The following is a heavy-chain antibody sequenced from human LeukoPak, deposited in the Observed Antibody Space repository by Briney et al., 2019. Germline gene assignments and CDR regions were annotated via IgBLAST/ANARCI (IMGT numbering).Heavy chain of an antibody. V-gene: IGHV3-23*01. CDR3: AKGSSSWYPFDY. D-gene: IGHD6-13*01. J-gene: IGHJ4*02. CDR1: GFTFSNYA. Sequence: GGSLRLSCAASGFTFSNYAMSWVRQAPGKGLEWVSGISGNGGNTYYADSVKGRFTISRDNSKNTLYLQMSTLRAEDTAVYYCAKGSSSWYPFDYWGQGTLVTVSS. CDR2: ISGNGGNT.